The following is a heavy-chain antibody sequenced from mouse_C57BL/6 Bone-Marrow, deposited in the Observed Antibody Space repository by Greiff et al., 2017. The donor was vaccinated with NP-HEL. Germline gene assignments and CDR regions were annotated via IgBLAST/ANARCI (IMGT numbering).Heavy chain of an antibody. CDR1: GFTFSDYY. J-gene: IGHJ1*03. Sequence: DVMLVESEGGLVQPGSSMKLSCTASGFTFSDYYMAWVRQVPEKGLEWVANINYDGSSTYYLDSLKSRFIISRDNAKNILYLQRSSLKSEDTATYYCARCRGWYFDVWGTGTTVTVSS. V-gene: IGHV5-16*01. D-gene: IGHD3-3*01. CDR3: ARCRGWYFDV. CDR2: INYDGSST.